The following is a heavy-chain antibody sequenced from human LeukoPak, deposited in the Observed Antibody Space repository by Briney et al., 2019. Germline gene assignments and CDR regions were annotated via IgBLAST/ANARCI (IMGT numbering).Heavy chain of an antibody. D-gene: IGHD3-16*02. J-gene: IGHJ4*02. CDR1: GFTFSSYA. CDR3: AKGGRFDAYVWGSYRFDY. V-gene: IGHV3-23*01. Sequence: PGGSLRLSCAASGFTFSSYAMSWVRQAPGKGLEWVSAISGSGGSTYYADSVKGRFTISRDNSKNTLYLQMNSLRAEDTAVYYCAKGGRFDAYVWGSYRFDYWGQGTLVTVSS. CDR2: ISGSGGST.